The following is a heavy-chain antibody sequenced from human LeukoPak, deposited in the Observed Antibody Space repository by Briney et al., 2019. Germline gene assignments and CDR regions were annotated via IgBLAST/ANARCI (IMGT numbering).Heavy chain of an antibody. J-gene: IGHJ3*02. CDR3: ARDRITMIVVANDAFDI. CDR2: IKQDGSEK. CDR1: GFTFSSYW. D-gene: IGHD3-22*01. V-gene: IGHV3-7*01. Sequence: GGSLRLSCAASGFTFSSYWMSWVRQAPGKGLEWVANIKQDGSEKYYVDSVKGRFTISRENAKNSLYLQMNSLRAEDTAVYYCARDRITMIVVANDAFDIWGQGTMVTVSS.